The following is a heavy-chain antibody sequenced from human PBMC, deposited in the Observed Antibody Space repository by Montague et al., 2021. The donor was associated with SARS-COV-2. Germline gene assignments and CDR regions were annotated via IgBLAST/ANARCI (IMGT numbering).Heavy chain of an antibody. CDR3: VATYNGNWYYFDY. V-gene: IGHV4-39*01. CDR2: LDYAGSA. D-gene: IGHD6-13*01. J-gene: IGHJ4*02. CDR1: GGSFGSGDSY. Sequence: SETLSLTRSLSGGSFGSGDSYWGWLRQAPGKVLEWIGDLDYAGSAYYXPSLRSRVTISADTSKNQFSLKLNSVTAADTAVYYCVATYNGNWYYFDYWGQGTLVTVSS.